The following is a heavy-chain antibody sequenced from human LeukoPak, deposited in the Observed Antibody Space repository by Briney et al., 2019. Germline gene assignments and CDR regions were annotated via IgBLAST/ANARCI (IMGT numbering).Heavy chain of an antibody. CDR3: VRDNYSYRLDV. J-gene: IGHJ4*02. D-gene: IGHD2-21*01. CDR1: GLSFSNYA. CDR2: IGGTGGNI. V-gene: IGHV3-23*01. Sequence: PGGSLRLSCAASGLSFSNYAMYWVRQAPGKGLEWVSAIGGTGGNIFYTDSVKGRFTTSRDNSKNTLYLHMNSLRAEDTAIYYCVRDNYSYRLDVWGQGTLVTVSS.